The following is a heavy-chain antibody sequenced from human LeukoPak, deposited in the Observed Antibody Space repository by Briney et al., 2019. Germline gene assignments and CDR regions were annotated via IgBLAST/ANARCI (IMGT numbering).Heavy chain of an antibody. CDR2: IRYDGNNK. J-gene: IGHJ1*01. CDR3: ARQRPTGTTSRVEYFQH. Sequence: GGSLRLSCAASGFTFRSYGMHWVRQAPGKGLEWVAFIRYDGNNKYYADSVKGRFTIFRDNSRNTLYLQMNSLRTEDTAVYYCARQRPTGTTSRVEYFQHWGQGTLVTVSS. V-gene: IGHV3-30*02. D-gene: IGHD1-1*01. CDR1: GFTFRSYG.